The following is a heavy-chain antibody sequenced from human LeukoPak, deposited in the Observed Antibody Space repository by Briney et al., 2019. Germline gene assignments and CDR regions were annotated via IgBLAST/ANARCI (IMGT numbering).Heavy chain of an antibody. V-gene: IGHV3-7*01. CDR3: ARDGP. CDR1: GFTFTSHW. Sequence: GGSLRLSCAASGFTFTSHWMSWVRQAPGKGLEWVANINQDGSEKYYVDSVKGRFTISRDNAKNSLYPQMNSLRAEDTAVYYCARDGPWGQGTLVTVSS. CDR2: INQDGSEK. J-gene: IGHJ5*02.